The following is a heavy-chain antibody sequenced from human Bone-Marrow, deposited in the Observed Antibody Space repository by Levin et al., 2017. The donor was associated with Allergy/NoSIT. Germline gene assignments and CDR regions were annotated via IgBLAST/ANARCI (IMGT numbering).Heavy chain of an antibody. CDR3: VKDTYTCSGGSCYFFAY. D-gene: IGHD2-15*01. V-gene: IGHV3-30*18. J-gene: IGHJ4*02. CDR2: ISLDGNTQ. Sequence: GESLKISCAVSGFTFRNYAMHWVRQAPGRGLEWVAFISLDGNTQYYADSVKGRFTVSRDNSNNTLHLQMNSLRVEEKAIYYCVKDTYTCSGGSCYFFAYWGQGALVTVSS. CDR1: GFTFRNYA.